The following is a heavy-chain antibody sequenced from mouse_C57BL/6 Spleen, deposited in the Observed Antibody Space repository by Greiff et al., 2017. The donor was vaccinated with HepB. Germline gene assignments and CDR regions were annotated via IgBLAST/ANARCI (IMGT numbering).Heavy chain of an antibody. D-gene: IGHD3-2*02. Sequence: QVQLQQPGAELVKPGASVKMSCKASGYTFTSYWITWVKQRPGQGLEWIGDIYPGSGSTNYNEKFKSKATLTVDTSSSTAYMQLSSLTSEDSAVYYCAKGIDSSGYWFAYWGQGTLVTVSA. CDR1: GYTFTSYW. CDR2: IYPGSGST. V-gene: IGHV1-55*01. CDR3: AKGIDSSGYWFAY. J-gene: IGHJ3*01.